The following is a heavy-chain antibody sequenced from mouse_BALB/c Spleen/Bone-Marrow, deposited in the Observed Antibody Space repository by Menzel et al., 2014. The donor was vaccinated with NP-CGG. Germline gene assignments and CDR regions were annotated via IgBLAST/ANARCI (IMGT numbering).Heavy chain of an antibody. CDR1: GYSFTGYN. D-gene: IGHD2-14*01. CDR2: IDPYYGGI. J-gene: IGHJ3*01. V-gene: IGHV1-39*01. Sequence: VQLQQSGPELEKPGASVKISCKASGYSFTGYNMNWVKQNSGKSLEWIGNIDPYYGGISYNQKFKGKATLTVDKSSNTAYMQLKSLTSEDSAIYYCAISIEYRPLVYWGQGTLVTVSA. CDR3: AISIEYRPLVY.